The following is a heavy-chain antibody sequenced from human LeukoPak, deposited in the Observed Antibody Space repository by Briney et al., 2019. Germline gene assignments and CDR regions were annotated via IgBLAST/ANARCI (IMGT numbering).Heavy chain of an antibody. CDR1: GGSFSGYY. V-gene: IGHV4-34*01. J-gene: IGHJ3*02. D-gene: IGHD3-10*01. Sequence: SETLSLTCAVYGGSFSGYYWSWIRQPPGKGLEWIGSIYYSGSTYYNPSLKSRVTISVDTSKNQFSLKLSSVTAADTAVYYCALNHGSGSYPVSHDAFDIWGQGTMVTVSS. CDR3: ALNHGSGSYPVSHDAFDI. CDR2: IYYSGST.